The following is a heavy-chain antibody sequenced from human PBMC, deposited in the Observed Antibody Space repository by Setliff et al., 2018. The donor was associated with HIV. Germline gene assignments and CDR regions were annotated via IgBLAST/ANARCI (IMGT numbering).Heavy chain of an antibody. V-gene: IGHV3-33*07. CDR3: ARGSRQLGYSYYGMDV. CDR2: IWFDGSKK. CDR1: AFTFSNYG. Sequence: GESLKISCAASAFTFSNYGMYWVRQAPGKGLEWVAVIWFDGSKKYYTDSMKGRFTISRDDSKNTLYLQMNSLRAEDTAVYYCARGSRQLGYSYYGMDVWGQGTTVTVSS. J-gene: IGHJ6*02. D-gene: IGHD1-1*01.